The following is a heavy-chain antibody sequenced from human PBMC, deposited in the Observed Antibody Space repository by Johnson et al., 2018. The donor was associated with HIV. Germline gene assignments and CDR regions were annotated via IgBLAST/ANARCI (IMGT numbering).Heavy chain of an antibody. D-gene: IGHD3-22*01. J-gene: IGHJ3*02. V-gene: IGHV3-30*04. Sequence: VQVLESGGGVVQPGRSLRLSCAASGFTFSSFAMHWVRQAPGKGLEWVAVISYDGGNEYYADAVKGRFTISRDISKNTLYLQMNSLRAEDTAVYYCARDHTMIVWGGAFDIWGQGTLVTVSS. CDR3: ARDHTMIVWGGAFDI. CDR2: ISYDGGNE. CDR1: GFTFSSFA.